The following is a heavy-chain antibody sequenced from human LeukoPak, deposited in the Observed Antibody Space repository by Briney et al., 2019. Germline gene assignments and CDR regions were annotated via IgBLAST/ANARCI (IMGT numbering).Heavy chain of an antibody. CDR3: ARRYDSSAHYYTYYFDY. D-gene: IGHD3-22*01. CDR2: IKQDGSEK. Sequence: GGSLRLSCAASGFTFSSYWMSWVRQAPGKGLEWVANIKQDGSEKYYVDSVKGRFTISRDNAKNSLYLQMNSLRAEDTAVYYCARRYDSSAHYYTYYFDYWGQGTLVTVSS. V-gene: IGHV3-7*01. CDR1: GFTFSSYW. J-gene: IGHJ4*02.